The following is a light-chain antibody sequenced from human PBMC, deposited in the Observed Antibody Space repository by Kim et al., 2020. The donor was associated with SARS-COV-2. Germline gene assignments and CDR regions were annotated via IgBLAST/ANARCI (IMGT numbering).Light chain of an antibody. CDR3: QVWDSSSDQWV. V-gene: IGLV3-21*04. J-gene: IGLJ3*02. CDR1: NSGSKS. Sequence: APGKTARINCGGNNSGSKSVHWYQQKPGQAPVLVIYYDSDRPSGIPERFSGSNSGNTATLTISRVEAGDEADYYCQVWDSSSDQWVFGGGTKLTVL. CDR2: YDS.